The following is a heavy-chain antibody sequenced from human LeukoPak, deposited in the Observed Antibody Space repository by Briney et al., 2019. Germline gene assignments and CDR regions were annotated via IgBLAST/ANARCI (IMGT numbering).Heavy chain of an antibody. J-gene: IGHJ4*02. V-gene: IGHV1-46*01. CDR1: GYTFTSYY. Sequence: ASVKVSCKASGYTFTSYYMHWVRQAPGQGLEWMGIINPSGGSTSYAQKFQGRVTMTRDTSTSTVYMELSSLRSEDTAVYYCARAPNDYYDSSGYRFDYWGQGTLVTVSS. D-gene: IGHD3-22*01. CDR3: ARAPNDYYDSSGYRFDY. CDR2: INPSGGST.